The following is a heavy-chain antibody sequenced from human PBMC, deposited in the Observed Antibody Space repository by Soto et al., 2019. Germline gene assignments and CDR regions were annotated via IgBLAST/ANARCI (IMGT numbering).Heavy chain of an antibody. D-gene: IGHD1-1*01. CDR2: MNPNSGNT. CDR1: GYTFTSYD. Sequence: AASVKVSCKASGYTFTSYDINWVRQATGQGLEWMGWMNPNSGNTGYAQKFQGRVTMTRNTSISTAYMELSSLRSEDTAVYYCARGRAKRGTAAYYYMDVWGKGTTVTVSS. CDR3: ARGRAKRGTAAYYYMDV. J-gene: IGHJ6*03. V-gene: IGHV1-8*01.